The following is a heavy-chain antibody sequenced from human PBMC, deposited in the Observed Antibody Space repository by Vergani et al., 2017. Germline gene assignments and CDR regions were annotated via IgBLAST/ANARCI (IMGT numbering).Heavy chain of an antibody. CDR3: ARARTRQLVRSDYYYYGMDV. CDR1: GFTFSSYS. Sequence: EVQLVESGGGLVQPGGSLRLSCAASGFTFSSYSMTWVRQAPGKGLEWVSYIISSSSTIYYADSVKGRFTISRDNAKNSLYLQMNSLRAEDTAVYYCARARTRQLVRSDYYYYGMDVWGQGTTVTVSS. V-gene: IGHV3-48*01. D-gene: IGHD6-13*01. J-gene: IGHJ6*02. CDR2: IISSSSTI.